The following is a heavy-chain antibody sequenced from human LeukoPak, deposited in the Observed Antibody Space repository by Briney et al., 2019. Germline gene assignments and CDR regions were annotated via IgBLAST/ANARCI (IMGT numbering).Heavy chain of an antibody. CDR2: IYYSGST. Sequence: SETLSLTCAVSGGSISSGGYSWSWIRQPPGRGLEWIGYIYYSGSTNYNPSLKSRVTISVDTSKNQFSLKLSSETAAGTALYYCARSSSWYGTNYWGQGTLVTVSS. V-gene: IGHV4-61*08. J-gene: IGHJ4*02. CDR1: GGSISSGGYS. D-gene: IGHD6-13*01. CDR3: ARSSSWYGTNY.